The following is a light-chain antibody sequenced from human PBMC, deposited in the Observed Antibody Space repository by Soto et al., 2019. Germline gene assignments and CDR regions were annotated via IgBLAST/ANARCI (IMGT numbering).Light chain of an antibody. CDR3: SSSTSSSTCYV. Sequence: QSALTQPASVSGSPGQSITISCTGTSSDVGGYNYVSWYQQHPGKAPKLMIYDVSNRPSGVSNRFSGSKSGNTASLTISGLQAEDEADYYCSSSTSSSTCYVFGTGTKVTVL. V-gene: IGLV2-14*01. J-gene: IGLJ1*01. CDR1: SSDVGGYNY. CDR2: DVS.